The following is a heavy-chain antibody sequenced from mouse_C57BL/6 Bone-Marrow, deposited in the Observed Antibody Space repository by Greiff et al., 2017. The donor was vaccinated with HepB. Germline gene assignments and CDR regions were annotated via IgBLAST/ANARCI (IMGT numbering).Heavy chain of an antibody. CDR1: GFSFNTYA. J-gene: IGHJ3*01. Sequence: EVKLVESGGGLVQPKGSLKLSCAASGFSFNTYAMNWVRQAPGQGLEWVARIRSKSNNYATYYADSVKDRFTISRDDSESMLYLQMNNLKTEDTAMYYCVRGDPAWFAYWGQGTLVTVSA. D-gene: IGHD3-3*01. V-gene: IGHV10-1*01. CDR2: IRSKSNNYAT. CDR3: VRGDPAWFAY.